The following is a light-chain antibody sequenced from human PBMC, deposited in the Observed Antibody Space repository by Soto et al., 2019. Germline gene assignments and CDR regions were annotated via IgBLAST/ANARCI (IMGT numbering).Light chain of an antibody. CDR3: QQYGTSPRT. CDR1: QSVSSSY. Sequence: IVLTQSPGTLSLAPLAIAILSFMSSQSVSSSYLAWYQQKPGQAPRLLIYGASSRATGIPDRFSGSGSGTDFTLTISRLEPEDFAVYYCQQYGTSPRTFGQGTKVDIK. V-gene: IGKV3-20*01. CDR2: GAS. J-gene: IGKJ1*01.